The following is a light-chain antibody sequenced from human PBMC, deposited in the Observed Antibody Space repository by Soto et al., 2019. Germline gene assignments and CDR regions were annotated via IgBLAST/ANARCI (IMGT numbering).Light chain of an antibody. Sequence: EIVMTQSPATLSVSPGERATLSCRASQSVSSNLAWYQQKPGKAPRLLIYGASTRATGIPARFSGSGSGTEFTLTISSLQSEDFAVYYCQRYNNWPVTFGGGTKVDIK. CDR3: QRYNNWPVT. V-gene: IGKV3-15*01. CDR2: GAS. J-gene: IGKJ4*01. CDR1: QSVSSN.